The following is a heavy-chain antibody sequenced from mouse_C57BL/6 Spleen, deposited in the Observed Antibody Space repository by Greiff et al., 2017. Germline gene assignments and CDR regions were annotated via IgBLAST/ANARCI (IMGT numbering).Heavy chain of an antibody. D-gene: IGHD2-1*01. CDR1: GYTFTSYW. V-gene: IGHV1-61*01. Sequence: QVQLQQPGAELVRPGSSVKLSCKASGYTFTSYWMDWVKQRPGQGLERIGNIYPSDSETHYNQKFKDKATLTVDKSSSTAYMQLSSLTSEDSAVYYCARRDYGNYVGAMDYWGQGTSVTVSS. CDR2: IYPSDSET. CDR3: ARRDYGNYVGAMDY. J-gene: IGHJ4*01.